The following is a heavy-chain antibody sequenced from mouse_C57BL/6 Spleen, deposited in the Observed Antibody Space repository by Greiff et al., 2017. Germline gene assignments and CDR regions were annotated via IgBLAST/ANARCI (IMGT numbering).Heavy chain of an antibody. V-gene: IGHV5-6*01. D-gene: IGHD3-2*02. Sequence: EVMLVESGGDLVKPGGSLKLSCAASGFTFSSYGMSWVRQTPDKRLEWVATISSGGSYTYYPDSVKGRFTISRDNAKNTLYLQRSSLKSEDTAMYYCARHEDSSGYAWFAYWGQGTLVTVSA. CDR2: ISSGGSYT. J-gene: IGHJ3*01. CDR3: ARHEDSSGYAWFAY. CDR1: GFTFSSYG.